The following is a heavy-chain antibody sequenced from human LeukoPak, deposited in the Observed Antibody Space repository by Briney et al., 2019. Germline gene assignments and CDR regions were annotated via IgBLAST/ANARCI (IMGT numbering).Heavy chain of an antibody. D-gene: IGHD5-18*01. CDR3: ARDTASTAMVFYYYGMDV. CDR1: GYTFTSYY. J-gene: IGHJ6*02. CDR2: INPSGGST. V-gene: IGHV1-46*01. Sequence: ASVKVSCKASGYTFTSYYMHWVRQAPGQGLEWMGIINPSGGSTSYAQKFQGRVTMTRDTSTSTVYMELSSLRSEDTAVYYCARDTASTAMVFYYYGMDVWGQGTTVTVSS.